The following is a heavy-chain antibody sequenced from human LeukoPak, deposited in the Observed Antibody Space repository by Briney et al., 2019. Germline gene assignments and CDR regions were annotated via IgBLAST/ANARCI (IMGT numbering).Heavy chain of an antibody. CDR3: AKDPLRITIFGVVTPLIQEGMDV. J-gene: IGHJ6*02. V-gene: IGHV3-23*01. D-gene: IGHD3-3*01. Sequence: GGSLRLSCAASGFTFSTYAMSWVRQAPGKGLEWVSAISGSGGSTYYADSVKGRFTISRDNSKNTLYLQMNSLRAEDTAVYYCAKDPLRITIFGVVTPLIQEGMDVWGQGTTVTVS. CDR1: GFTFSTYA. CDR2: ISGSGGST.